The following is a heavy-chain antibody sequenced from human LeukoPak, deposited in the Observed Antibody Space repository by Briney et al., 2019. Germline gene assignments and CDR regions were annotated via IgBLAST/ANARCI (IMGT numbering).Heavy chain of an antibody. D-gene: IGHD2-2*01. V-gene: IGHV4-38-2*01. Sequence: PSETLSLTCAVSGYSISSGYYWGWIRQPPGKGLEWIGYIYYSGSTNYNPSLKSRVTISVDTSKNQFTLKLSSVTAADTAVYYCARIDIVVVPAAISGAFDIWGQGTMVTVSS. CDR3: ARIDIVVVPAAISGAFDI. J-gene: IGHJ3*02. CDR2: IYYSGST. CDR1: GYSISSGYY.